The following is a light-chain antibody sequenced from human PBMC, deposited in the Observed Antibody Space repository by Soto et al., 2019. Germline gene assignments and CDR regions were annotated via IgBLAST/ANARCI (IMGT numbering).Light chain of an antibody. Sequence: DIQMTQSPSTLSASVGDRVTITCRASQSISSWLAWYQQKPGKAPKLLIYDASSLESRVPSRFSGSGSGTEFTLTISSLQPDDFATYYCQQYNSYSPIFGQGTKLEIK. CDR1: QSISSW. J-gene: IGKJ2*01. CDR2: DAS. V-gene: IGKV1-5*01. CDR3: QQYNSYSPI.